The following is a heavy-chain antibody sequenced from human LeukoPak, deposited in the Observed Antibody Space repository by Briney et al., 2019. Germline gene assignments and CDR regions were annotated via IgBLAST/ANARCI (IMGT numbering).Heavy chain of an antibody. CDR1: GFTFRSYS. V-gene: IGHV3-21*01. CDR2: ISSSSRHT. J-gene: IGHJ1*01. Sequence: AGSLRLTCAASGFTFRSYSICWVRQAPGKGLEWVSSISSSSRHTYYADSVKGRFTISRDDAKNSVFLQMNSLRAEETAVYYCASDFTTVTTPYFQHWGQGTLVTVSS. CDR3: ASDFTTVTTPYFQH. D-gene: IGHD4-17*01.